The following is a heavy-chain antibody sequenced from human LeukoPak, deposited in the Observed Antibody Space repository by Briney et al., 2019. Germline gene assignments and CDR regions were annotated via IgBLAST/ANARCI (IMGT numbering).Heavy chain of an antibody. CDR1: GYTFTNYA. CDR2: INAGNGNT. V-gene: IGHV1-3*01. J-gene: IGHJ4*02. D-gene: IGHD1-26*01. CDR3: ARTIVGASTESF. Sequence: ASVKVSCKTSGYTFTNYAIHWVRQAPGQRLEWMGWINAGNGNTKYSQKFQGRVTITRDTSASTAYMELSSLRSEDMAVYYCARTIVGASTESFWGQGTLVTVSS.